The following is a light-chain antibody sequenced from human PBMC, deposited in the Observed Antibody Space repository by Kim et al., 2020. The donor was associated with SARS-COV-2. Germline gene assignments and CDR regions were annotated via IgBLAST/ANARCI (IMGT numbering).Light chain of an antibody. CDR2: AVS. CDR3: SSYTASSTLV. V-gene: IGLV2-14*03. Sequence: GQSLTISCTGTSSDVGGYNYVSWYQQHPAKAPKLILYAVSTRPSWISYRFSGSKYGNTASLTISGLQAEDEADYYCSSYTASSTLVFGTGTKVTVL. CDR1: SSDVGGYNY. J-gene: IGLJ1*01.